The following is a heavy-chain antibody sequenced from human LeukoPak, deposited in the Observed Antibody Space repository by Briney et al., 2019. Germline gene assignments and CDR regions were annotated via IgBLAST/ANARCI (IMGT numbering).Heavy chain of an antibody. CDR3: AKDTDSSGYYWYYFDY. D-gene: IGHD3-22*01. J-gene: IGHJ4*02. Sequence: GGSLRLSCAASGFTFTSYAMSWVRQAPGKGLEWASAISGSGDSTYYADSVKGRFTISRDNSKNTLYLQMNSLRAEDTAVYYCAKDTDSSGYYWYYFDYWGQGTLVTVSS. V-gene: IGHV3-23*01. CDR2: ISGSGDST. CDR1: GFTFTSYA.